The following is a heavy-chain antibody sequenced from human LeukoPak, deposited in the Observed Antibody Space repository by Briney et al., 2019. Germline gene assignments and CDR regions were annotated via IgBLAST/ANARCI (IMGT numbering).Heavy chain of an antibody. V-gene: IGHV4-59*01. CDR3: ARDFQGITTFGVAPPGGFDP. D-gene: IGHD3-3*01. CDR2: IYYGGNT. J-gene: IGHJ5*02. Sequence: PSETLSLTCTVSGASISSNSWSWIRQPPGKGLEWIGYIYYGGNTNYNPSLQSRVTLSVDTSKNQFSPQLKSVTAADTALYYCARDFQGITTFGVAPPGGFDPWGQGTLVIVSS. CDR1: GASISSNS.